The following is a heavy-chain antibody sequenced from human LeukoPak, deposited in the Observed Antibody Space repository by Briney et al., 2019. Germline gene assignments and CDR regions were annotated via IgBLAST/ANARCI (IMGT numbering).Heavy chain of an antibody. J-gene: IGHJ4*02. D-gene: IGHD3-10*01. V-gene: IGHV3-30*02. CDR3: ARSLTMVRGYDY. Sequence: GGSLRLSCAVSEFTFSSYDMHWVRQAPGKGLEWVTFIQYDGSNKYYADSVKGRFTISRDNSKNTLYLQMNSLRTEDTAVYYCARSLTMVRGYDYWGQGTLVTVSS. CDR2: IQYDGSNK. CDR1: EFTFSSYD.